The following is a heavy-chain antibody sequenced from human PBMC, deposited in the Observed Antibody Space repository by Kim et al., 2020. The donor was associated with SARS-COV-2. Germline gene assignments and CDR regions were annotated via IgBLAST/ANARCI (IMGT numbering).Heavy chain of an antibody. D-gene: IGHD6-13*01. V-gene: IGHV4-39*01. Sequence: SETLSLTCIVSGGSISSSSYYWGWIRQPPGKGLEWIGSIYYSGSTYYNPSLKSRVTTSADTSKNQFSLKLSSVTAADTAVYYCARLRRDSRSWYIGGQGTQVTVSS. J-gene: IGHJ4*02. CDR2: IYYSGST. CDR3: ARLRRDSRSWYI. CDR1: GGSISSSSYY.